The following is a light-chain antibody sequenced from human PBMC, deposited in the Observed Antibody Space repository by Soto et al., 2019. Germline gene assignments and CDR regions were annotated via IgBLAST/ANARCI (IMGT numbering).Light chain of an antibody. CDR2: EVS. CDR3: SSRTTSNPYV. CDR1: SSDIGAYNS. Sequence: QSVLTQPASVSGSPGQSITISCTGTSSDIGAYNSVSWYQQHPGKAPKLMIYEVSNRPSGVSNRFSASKSGNTASLTIPGLQAEDEADYYCSSRTTSNPYVFGTGTKLTVL. J-gene: IGLJ1*01. V-gene: IGLV2-14*01.